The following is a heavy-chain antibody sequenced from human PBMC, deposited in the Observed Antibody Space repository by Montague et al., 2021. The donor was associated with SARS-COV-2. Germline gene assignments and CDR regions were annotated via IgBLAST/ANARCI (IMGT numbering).Heavy chain of an antibody. D-gene: IGHD2-2*02. V-gene: IGHV3-74*01. CDR3: ARDQPIVVVPAAIRGYYYYGMDV. J-gene: IGHJ6*02. CDR2: INSDGSST. CDR1: GFTFSSYW. Sequence: SLRLSCAASGFTFSSYWMHWVRQAPGKGLVWVSRINSDGSSTSYADSVKGRFTISRDNAKNALYLQMSSLRAEDTAVYYCARDQPIVVVPAAIRGYYYYGMDVWGQGTTVTVSS.